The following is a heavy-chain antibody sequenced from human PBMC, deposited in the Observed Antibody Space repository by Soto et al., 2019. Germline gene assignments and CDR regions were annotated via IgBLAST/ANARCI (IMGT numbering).Heavy chain of an antibody. Sequence: GASVKVCCKASGYTFNSYGISWVRQAPGQGLEWMGWISAYNGNTNYAQKLQGRVTMTTDTSTSTAYMELRSLRSDDTAVYYCARGPYYDILTGYFNYYYYGMDVWGQGATVTVSS. J-gene: IGHJ6*02. CDR3: ARGPYYDILTGYFNYYYYGMDV. CDR1: GYTFNSYG. CDR2: ISAYNGNT. V-gene: IGHV1-18*01. D-gene: IGHD3-9*01.